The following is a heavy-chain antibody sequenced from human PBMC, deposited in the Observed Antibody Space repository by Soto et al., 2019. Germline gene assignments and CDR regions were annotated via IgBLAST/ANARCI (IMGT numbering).Heavy chain of an antibody. J-gene: IGHJ4*02. CDR1: GGSISSSSYY. CDR2: IYYTGST. CDR3: ARSLYGDYVFN. Sequence: SETLSLTCTVSGGSISSSSYYWGWIRQPPGKGLEWIGYIYYTGSTYSNPSLKSRITMSVDTSKNQFSLKLSSVTAVDTAVYYCARSLYGDYVFNWGQGTLVTVSS. V-gene: IGHV4-39*07. D-gene: IGHD4-17*01.